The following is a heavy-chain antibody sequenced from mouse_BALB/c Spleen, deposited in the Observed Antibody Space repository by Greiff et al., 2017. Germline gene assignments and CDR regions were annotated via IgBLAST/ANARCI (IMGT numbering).Heavy chain of an antibody. Sequence: VQLQQSGPQLVRPGASVKISCKASGYSFTSYWMHWVKQRPGQGLEWIGMIDPSDSETRLNQKFKDKATLTVDKSSRPAYMQLSNPTSEDSAVYYCARGNYDDWGQGTTLTVSS. D-gene: IGHD2-1*01. J-gene: IGHJ2*01. CDR1: GYSFTSYW. V-gene: IGHV1S127*01. CDR2: IDPSDSET. CDR3: ARGNYDD.